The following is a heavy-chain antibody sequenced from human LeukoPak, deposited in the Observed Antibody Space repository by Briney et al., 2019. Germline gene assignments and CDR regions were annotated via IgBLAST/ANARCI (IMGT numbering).Heavy chain of an antibody. CDR2: MNPNSGNT. J-gene: IGHJ6*03. CDR1: GYTFTSYD. V-gene: IGHV1-8*01. Sequence: ASVKVSCKASGYTFTSYDINWVRQATGQGLEWMGWMNPNSGNTGYAQKFQGRVTMTRNTSISTAYMELSSLRSEDTAVYYCARGLLDPMARGVIRPSYYYYMDVWGKGTTVTVSS. D-gene: IGHD3-10*01. CDR3: ARGLLDPMARGVIRPSYYYYMDV.